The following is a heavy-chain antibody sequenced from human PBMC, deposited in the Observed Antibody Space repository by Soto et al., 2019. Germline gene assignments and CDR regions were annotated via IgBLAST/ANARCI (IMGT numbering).Heavy chain of an antibody. CDR2: ISYDGSNK. CDR1: GFTFSSYA. J-gene: IGHJ3*02. CDR3: ARELEAADAFDI. Sequence: QVPLVESGGGVVQPGRSLRLSCAASGFTFSSYAMHWVRQAPGKGLEWVAVISYDGSNKYYADSVKGRFTISRDNSKNTLYLQMNSLRAEDTAVYYCARELEAADAFDIWGQGTMVTVSS. D-gene: IGHD6-6*01. V-gene: IGHV3-30-3*01.